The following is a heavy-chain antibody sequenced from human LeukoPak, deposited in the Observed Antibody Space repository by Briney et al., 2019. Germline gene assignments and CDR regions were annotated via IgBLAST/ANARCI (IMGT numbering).Heavy chain of an antibody. CDR1: GFTFRNYA. CDR3: ARIYYDRGGHFYDY. Sequence: GGSLRLSCAASGFTFRNYAMHWVRQAPGEGLEYVSAITGDGGTTYYARSVKDRFTISRDNSKNTLYLQMGSLRAEDMAVYYCARIYYDRGGHFYDYWGQRTLVTVSS. V-gene: IGHV3-64*01. CDR2: ITGDGGTT. J-gene: IGHJ4*02. D-gene: IGHD3-22*01.